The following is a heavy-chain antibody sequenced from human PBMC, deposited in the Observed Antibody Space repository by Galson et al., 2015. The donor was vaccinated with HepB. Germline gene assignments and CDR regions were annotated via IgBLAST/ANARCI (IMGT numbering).Heavy chain of an antibody. CDR2: VIPMLSVS. Sequence: SVKVSCKASGGTFTSYGFSWVRQAPGQGLEWMGAVIPMLSVSHYAQKFQGRVTITADKSTSTVYMELSSLRSEDTAVYYCARSSDYDFDYWGQGTLVTVSS. CDR1: GGTFTSYG. D-gene: IGHD4-17*01. CDR3: ARSSDYDFDY. J-gene: IGHJ4*02. V-gene: IGHV1-69*10.